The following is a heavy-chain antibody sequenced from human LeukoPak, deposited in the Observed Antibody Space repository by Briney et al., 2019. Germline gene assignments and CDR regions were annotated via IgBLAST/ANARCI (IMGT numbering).Heavy chain of an antibody. V-gene: IGHV4-59*01. CDR3: ARDLPTGDAFDI. J-gene: IGHJ3*02. CDR2: IYYSGST. D-gene: IGHD4-17*01. CDR1: GGSISSSY. Sequence: SETLSLTCTVSGGSISSSYWNWIRQPPGKGLEWIGYIYYSGSTNYGPSLKSRVTISVDTSQNQFSLNLSSVTAADTAVYYCARDLPTGDAFDIWGKGTMVTVSS.